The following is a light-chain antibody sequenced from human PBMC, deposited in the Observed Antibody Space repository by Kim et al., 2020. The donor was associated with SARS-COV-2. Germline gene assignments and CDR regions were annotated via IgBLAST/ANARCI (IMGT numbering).Light chain of an antibody. CDR3: QQYATSPET. Sequence: ENVLTQSPGTLPLSPGERANLSCRASQSVSSTFLAWYQQKAGQAPRLLIYSASSRASGILDRFSGSGSGTDFTLTISTLEPEDFAVYYCQQYATSPETFGQGTKVDIK. CDR1: QSVSSTF. CDR2: SAS. J-gene: IGKJ1*01. V-gene: IGKV3-20*01.